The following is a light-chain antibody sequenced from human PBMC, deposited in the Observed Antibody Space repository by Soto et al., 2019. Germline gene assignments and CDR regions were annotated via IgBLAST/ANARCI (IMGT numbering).Light chain of an antibody. Sequence: IVLTQSPVTLAVSPGESAVLSCRASQSVSTSLAWYQHKPGQAPRLFIYDASKRAPGIPARFTGSGSGTDFTRTISSLEPEDIAVYYCQVRDVWPSFGQGTKVEIK. CDR2: DAS. V-gene: IGKV3-11*01. CDR3: QVRDVWPS. J-gene: IGKJ1*01. CDR1: QSVSTS.